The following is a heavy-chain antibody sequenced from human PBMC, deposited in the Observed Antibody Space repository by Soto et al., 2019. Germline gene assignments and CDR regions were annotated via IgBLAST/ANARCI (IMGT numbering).Heavy chain of an antibody. CDR3: ARTGDDRSGYFVEYYFGY. Sequence: QVQLVESGGGVVQPERSLRLSCAASGFTFSNYAMHWVRQARGTGLEWVAVISNDGSNPYYADSVKGRFTISRDNSKNTLYLQMNSLREEDTAVYYCARTGDDRSGYFVEYYFGYWGQGTLVTVSS. CDR1: GFTFSNYA. V-gene: IGHV3-30-3*01. CDR2: ISNDGSNP. J-gene: IGHJ4*02. D-gene: IGHD3-22*01.